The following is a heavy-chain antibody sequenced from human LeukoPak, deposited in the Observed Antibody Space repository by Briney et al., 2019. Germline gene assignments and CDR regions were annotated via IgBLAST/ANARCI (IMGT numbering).Heavy chain of an antibody. CDR2: INHSGST. Sequence: SETLSLTCAVYGGSFSGYYWSWIRQPPGKGLEWMGEINHSGSTNYNPSLKSRVTISVDTSKNQFSLKLSSVTAADTAVYYCARYSSSSRLYYFDYWGQGTLVTVSS. V-gene: IGHV4-34*01. J-gene: IGHJ4*02. CDR3: ARYSSSSRLYYFDY. CDR1: GGSFSGYY. D-gene: IGHD6-13*01.